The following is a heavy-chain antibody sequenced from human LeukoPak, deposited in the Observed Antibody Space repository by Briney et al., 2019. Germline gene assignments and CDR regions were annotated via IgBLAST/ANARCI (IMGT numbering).Heavy chain of an antibody. V-gene: IGHV3-30*02. CDR2: IRYDGSNK. CDR1: GFTFSSYG. Sequence: PGGSLRLSCAASGFTFSSYGMHWVRQAPGKGLEWVAFIRYDGSNKYYADSVKGRFTISRDNSKNTLYLQMNSLRAEDTAVYYCAKGDDFWSGSVDYWGQGTLVTVSS. J-gene: IGHJ4*02. D-gene: IGHD3-3*01. CDR3: AKGDDFWSGSVDY.